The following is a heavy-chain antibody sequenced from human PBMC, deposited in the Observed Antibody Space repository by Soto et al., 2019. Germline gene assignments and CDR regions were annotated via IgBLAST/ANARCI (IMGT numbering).Heavy chain of an antibody. CDR1: GYTFTSYD. CDR2: MNPNSGNT. V-gene: IGHV1-8*01. D-gene: IGHD4-17*01. J-gene: IGHJ4*02. Sequence: ASVKVSCKASGYTFTSYDINWVRQATGQGLEWMGWMNPNSGNTGYAQKFQGRVTMTRNTSISTAYMELSSLRSEDTAVYYCARGGLRWTAGQRQFDYWGQGTLVSFSS. CDR3: ARGGLRWTAGQRQFDY.